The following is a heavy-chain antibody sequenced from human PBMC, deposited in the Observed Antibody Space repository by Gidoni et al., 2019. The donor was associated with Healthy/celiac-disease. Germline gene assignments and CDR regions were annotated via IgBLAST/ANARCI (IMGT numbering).Heavy chain of an antibody. D-gene: IGHD3-10*01. CDR1: GFSLSTSGVG. J-gene: IGHJ5*02. CDR3: ARSITMVRGEENWFDP. Sequence: QITLKESGPTLVKPTQTLTLTCTFSGFSLSTSGVGVGWIRQPPGKALEWLALIYWDDDKRYSPSLKSRLTITKDTSKNQVVLTMTNMDPVDTATYYCARSITMVRGEENWFDPWGQGTLVTVSS. V-gene: IGHV2-5*02. CDR2: IYWDDDK.